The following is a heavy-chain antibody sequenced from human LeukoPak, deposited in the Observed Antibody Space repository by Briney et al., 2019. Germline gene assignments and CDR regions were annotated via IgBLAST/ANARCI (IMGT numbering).Heavy chain of an antibody. CDR3: ARDLSSSWYNFGY. J-gene: IGHJ4*02. CDR2: INWDGGST. CDR1: GFTLDDYG. Sequence: GGTLRLSCADSGFTLDDYGLSWVPQAPGKGLEWVSGINWDGGSTFYADSVKGRFTISRDHAKNTLYLQMNSLRAEDTALYYCARDLSSSWYNFGYWGQGTLVTVSS. V-gene: IGHV3-20*04. D-gene: IGHD6-13*01.